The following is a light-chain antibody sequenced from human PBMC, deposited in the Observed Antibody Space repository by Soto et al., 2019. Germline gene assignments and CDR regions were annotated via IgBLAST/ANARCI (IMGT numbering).Light chain of an antibody. CDR2: DAS. CDR3: QQYGRTPLT. Sequence: EIVLTQSPGTLSLSPGEGATLSCRASQSVGNNYLAWYQQKPGQAPRFLMYDASTRATGIPDRFSGSGSGTDFTLTISRLESEDCAVYYCQQYGRTPLTFGGGTQVEIK. J-gene: IGKJ4*01. CDR1: QSVGNNY. V-gene: IGKV3-20*01.